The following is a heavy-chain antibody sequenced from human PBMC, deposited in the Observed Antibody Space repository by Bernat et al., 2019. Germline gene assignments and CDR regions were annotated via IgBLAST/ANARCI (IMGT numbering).Heavy chain of an antibody. CDR1: GSNFRSSW. CDR2: KKEDGSET. CDR3: VRDTDY. Sequence: EVQLVESGGDLAQPGGSLTPSCAASGSNFRSSWMRWIRQAPGKGLEWVANKKEDGSETYYVDAVKGRFTISRDNTKNSMYLQMNSLRAEDTALYYCVRDTDYWGQGTLVTVSS. J-gene: IGHJ4*02. V-gene: IGHV3-7*03.